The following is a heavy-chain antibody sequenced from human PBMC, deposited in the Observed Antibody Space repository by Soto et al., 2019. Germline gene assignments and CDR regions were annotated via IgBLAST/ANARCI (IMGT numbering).Heavy chain of an antibody. D-gene: IGHD2-15*01. CDR2: ISAYNGDT. V-gene: IGHV1-18*01. Sequence: QVQLVQSGAEVKTPGASVKVSCKASGYTFTSYGISWVRQAPGQGLEWMGWISAYNGDTDYAQKLQGRVTMTTDTPPSTVYMELRSLRSADTAIYYCARKCSGVSCYVGWFDPWGQGTLVTGSS. J-gene: IGHJ5*02. CDR1: GYTFTSYG. CDR3: ARKCSGVSCYVGWFDP.